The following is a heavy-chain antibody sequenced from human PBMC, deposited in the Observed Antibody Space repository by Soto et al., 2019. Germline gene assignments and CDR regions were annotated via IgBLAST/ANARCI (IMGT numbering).Heavy chain of an antibody. Sequence: ASVKVSCKASGGTFSSYGISWVRQAPGQGLEWMGGIIPIFGTANYAQKFQDRVTITADESTSTAYMVLSSLRSEDTAVYYCARGTSSSTAATFWGQGTTVTVSS. CDR3: ARGTSSSTAATF. D-gene: IGHD2-2*01. J-gene: IGHJ6*02. V-gene: IGHV1-69*13. CDR1: GGTFSSYG. CDR2: IIPIFGTA.